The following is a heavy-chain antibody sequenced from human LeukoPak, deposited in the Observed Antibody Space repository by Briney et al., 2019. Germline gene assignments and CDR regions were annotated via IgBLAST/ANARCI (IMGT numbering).Heavy chain of an antibody. CDR3: ARDNSRVKDY. V-gene: IGHV3-48*03. D-gene: IGHD2-21*01. CDR2: IGSSGGTI. CDR1: GFTFSDYD. J-gene: IGHJ4*02. Sequence: PGGSLRLSCAASGFTFSDYDMNWVRLAPGKGLEWVSYIGSSGGTIYYADSVKGRFIISRDNAKNSLYLQMNSLRAEDTALYYCARDNSRVKDYWGQGTLVTVSS.